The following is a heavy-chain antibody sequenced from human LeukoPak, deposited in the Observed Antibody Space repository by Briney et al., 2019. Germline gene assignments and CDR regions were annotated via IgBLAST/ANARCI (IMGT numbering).Heavy chain of an antibody. D-gene: IGHD1-26*01. V-gene: IGHV4-4*02. Sequence: SETLSLTCGVSGGSITSTNWWSWVRQPPGQGLEWIGEISLTGRTNYNPSLIGRVIMSLDESRNRLSLTLTSVTAADTAMYYCTRESGPYCPFGYWGQGTLVTVSS. CDR1: GGSITSTNW. CDR2: ISLTGRT. CDR3: TRESGPYCPFGY. J-gene: IGHJ4*02.